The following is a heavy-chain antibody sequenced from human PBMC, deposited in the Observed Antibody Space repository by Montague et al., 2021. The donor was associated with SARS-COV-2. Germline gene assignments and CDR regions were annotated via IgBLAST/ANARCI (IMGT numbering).Heavy chain of an antibody. CDR1: GGSLNNYF. Sequence: SETLSLTCTVSGGSLNNYFWIWIRQPPGKGLEWVGYISDSGSTKYNPSLQSRVTISVDTARNQFSLKLLSVTAADTAFYYCARVDSSGPGEYWGQGILVSVSS. D-gene: IGHD3-22*01. CDR3: ARVDSSGPGEY. J-gene: IGHJ4*02. V-gene: IGHV4-59*08. CDR2: ISDSGST.